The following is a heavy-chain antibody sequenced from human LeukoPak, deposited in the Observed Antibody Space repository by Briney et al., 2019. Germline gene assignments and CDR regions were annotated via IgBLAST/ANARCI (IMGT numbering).Heavy chain of an antibody. CDR2: IKEDGGEK. D-gene: IGHD6-13*01. Sequence: GGSLRLSCAASGFPFNTFWMSWVRQAPGKGLEWVANIKEDGGEKYYVDSVKGRFTISRDNSKNTLYLQMNSLRAEDTAVYYCASEGHSSTLDYWGQGTLVTVSS. CDR1: GFPFNTFW. J-gene: IGHJ4*02. V-gene: IGHV3-7*01. CDR3: ASEGHSSTLDY.